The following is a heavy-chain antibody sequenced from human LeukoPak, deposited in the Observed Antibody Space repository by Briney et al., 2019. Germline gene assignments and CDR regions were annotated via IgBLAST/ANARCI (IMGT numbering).Heavy chain of an antibody. CDR3: VKGPTTVTTAFDY. D-gene: IGHD4-17*01. CDR1: GLTFSNHA. Sequence: GGSLRLSCAASGLTFSNHAMSWVRQSQGKGLEWVSSIRPSSGATYYADAVKGRFTISRDNSKNTLYLQMNSLRAEDTAVYYCVKGPTTVTTAFDYWGQGTLVSVSS. CDR2: IRPSSGAT. V-gene: IGHV3-23*01. J-gene: IGHJ4*02.